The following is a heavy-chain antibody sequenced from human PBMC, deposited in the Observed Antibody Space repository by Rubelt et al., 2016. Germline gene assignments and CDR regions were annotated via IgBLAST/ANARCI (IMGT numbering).Heavy chain of an antibody. CDR1: GFTFSNYA. CDR2: ISYDGSNK. V-gene: IGHV3-30*04. CDR3: ARDGSYSSSPRGYGMDV. J-gene: IGHJ6*02. D-gene: IGHD6-6*01. Sequence: VQLLESGGGLVQPGGSLRLSCAASGFTFSNYAMHWVRQAPGKGLEWVTVISYDGSNKYYADSVKGRFTISRDNSKNTLDLQMNSLRAEDTAVYFCARDGSYSSSPRGYGMDVWGQGTTVTVSS.